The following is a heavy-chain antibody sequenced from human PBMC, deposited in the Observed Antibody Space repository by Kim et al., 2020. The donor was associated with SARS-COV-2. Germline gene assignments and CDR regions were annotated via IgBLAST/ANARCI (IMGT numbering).Heavy chain of an antibody. J-gene: IGHJ4*02. CDR3: AKDQQQWLLDY. CDR2: K. Sequence: KDQASSRRDRSPISRDNSKSTLYLKMNSRRAEDTAVYYCAKDQQQWLLDYWGQGTLVTVSS. V-gene: IGHV3-30*02. D-gene: IGHD6-19*01.